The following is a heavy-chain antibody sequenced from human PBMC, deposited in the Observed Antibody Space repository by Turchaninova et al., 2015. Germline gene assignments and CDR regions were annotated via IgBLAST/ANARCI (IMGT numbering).Heavy chain of an antibody. CDR2: ISSSGRTI. J-gene: IGHJ4*02. Sequence: EVQLVESGGGLVQPGGSLRLSCAASGFTFCSYVMKWVRKAPGQGLEWVSSISSSGRTIYYAKSVKCIFTISRDNAKNSLYLQMNSLRAEDTAVYYCAGDTPYYDILNGYWKLYFDYWGQGTLVTVSS. CDR3: AGDTPYYDILNGYWKLYFDY. CDR1: GFTFCSYV. D-gene: IGHD3-9*01. V-gene: IGHV3-48*03.